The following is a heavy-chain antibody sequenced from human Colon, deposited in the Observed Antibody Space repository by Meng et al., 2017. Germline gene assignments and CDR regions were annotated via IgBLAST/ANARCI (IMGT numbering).Heavy chain of an antibody. D-gene: IGHD2-15*01. CDR1: GDSITSGGYY. J-gene: IGHJ5*01. Sequence: QVQLTESGPGLVKPSQTLSLTCNVSGDSITSGGYYWSWIRQHPGKGLEWIGYIDHSGTTYDNPSLKTRLTMSVDTSKNQFSLKLTSVTAADTAVYYCARVVSLVVKGNWFDSWGQGTLVTVSS. CDR3: ARVVSLVVKGNWFDS. CDR2: IDHSGTT. V-gene: IGHV4-31*03.